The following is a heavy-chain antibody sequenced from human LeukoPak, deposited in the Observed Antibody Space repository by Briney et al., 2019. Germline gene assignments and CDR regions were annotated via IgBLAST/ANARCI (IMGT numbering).Heavy chain of an antibody. D-gene: IGHD6-19*01. CDR1: GFTFSSYS. Sequence: GGSLRLSCAASGFTFSSYSMNWVRQAPGKGLEWVAVISYDGNNKYYTDSVKGRSTISRDNSKNTLYLQMNSLRAEDTAVYYCAKDLGSGWYLDYWGQGTLVTVSS. CDR3: AKDLGSGWYLDY. J-gene: IGHJ4*02. CDR2: ISYDGNNK. V-gene: IGHV3-30*18.